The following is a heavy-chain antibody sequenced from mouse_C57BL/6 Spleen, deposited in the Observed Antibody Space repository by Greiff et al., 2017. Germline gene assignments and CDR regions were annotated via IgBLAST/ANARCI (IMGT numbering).Heavy chain of an antibody. J-gene: IGHJ1*03. CDR1: GYAFTSYD. CDR3: ATYYYGSSLSYWYFDV. V-gene: IGHV1-85*01. Sequence: QVQLQQSGPELVKPGASVKLSCKASGYAFTSYDINWVKQRPGQGLEWIGWIYPRDGSTKYNEKFKGKATLTVDTSSSTAYMELHSLTSEDSAVYFCATYYYGSSLSYWYFDVWGTGTTVTVSS. CDR2: IYPRDGST. D-gene: IGHD1-1*01.